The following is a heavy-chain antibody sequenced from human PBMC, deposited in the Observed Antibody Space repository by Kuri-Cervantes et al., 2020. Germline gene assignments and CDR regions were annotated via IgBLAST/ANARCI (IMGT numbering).Heavy chain of an antibody. Sequence: GGSLRLSCVASGFTFSSYAMSWVRQAPGKGLEWVSGLSGSGGTTYYADSMRGRFIISRDNSKNTLYLQMNSLRAEDTAVYYCTTLLWFGESYMDVWGQGTTVTVSS. J-gene: IGHJ6*02. V-gene: IGHV3-23*01. CDR2: LSGSGGTT. D-gene: IGHD3-10*01. CDR3: TTLLWFGESYMDV. CDR1: GFTFSSYA.